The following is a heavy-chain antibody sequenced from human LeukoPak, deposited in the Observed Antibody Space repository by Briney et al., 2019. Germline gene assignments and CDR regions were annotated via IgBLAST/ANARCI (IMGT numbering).Heavy chain of an antibody. D-gene: IGHD1-26*01. J-gene: IGHJ4*02. CDR1: GGSVSSGSYY. Sequence: PSETLSLTCTVSGGSVSSGSYYWSWIRQPPGKGLEWIGYIYYSGSTNYNPSLKSRVTKSVDTSKNQFSLKLSSVTAADTAVYYCARWSGSYYYFDYWGQGTLVTVSS. V-gene: IGHV4-61*01. CDR2: IYYSGST. CDR3: ARWSGSYYYFDY.